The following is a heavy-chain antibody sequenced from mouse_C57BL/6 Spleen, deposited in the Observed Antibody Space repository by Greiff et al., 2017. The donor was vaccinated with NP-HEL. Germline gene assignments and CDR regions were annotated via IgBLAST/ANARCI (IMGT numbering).Heavy chain of an antibody. CDR3: ARAPAQATAY. CDR2: ISDGGSYT. Sequence: DVKLVESGGGLVKPGGSLKLSCAASGFTFSSYAMSWVRQTPEKRLEWVATISDGGSYTYYPDNVKGRFTISRDNAKNNLYLQMSHLKSEDTAMYYCARAPAQATAYWGQGTLVTVSA. D-gene: IGHD3-2*02. CDR1: GFTFSSYA. V-gene: IGHV5-4*03. J-gene: IGHJ3*01.